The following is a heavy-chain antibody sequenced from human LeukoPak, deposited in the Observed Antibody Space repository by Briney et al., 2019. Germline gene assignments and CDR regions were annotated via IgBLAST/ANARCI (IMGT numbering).Heavy chain of an antibody. D-gene: IGHD4-23*01. CDR2: IYYNGIT. V-gene: IGHV4-38-2*02. Sequence: PSETLSLTCTVSDYSINNPYYWGWLRQPPGKGLEWIAAIYYNGITLYNPSLNSRVAISVDTSKNQSSLKMTSGTAADTAVYYCARLAACNTALCGTARWQFDSWGQGILVTVSS. J-gene: IGHJ4*02. CDR1: DYSINNPYY. CDR3: ARLAACNTALCGTARWQFDS.